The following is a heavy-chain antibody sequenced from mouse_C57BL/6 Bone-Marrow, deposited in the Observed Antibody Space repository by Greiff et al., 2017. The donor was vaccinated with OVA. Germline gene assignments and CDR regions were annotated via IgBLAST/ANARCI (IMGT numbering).Heavy chain of an antibody. CDR3: AMITTVVGPWYFDV. Sequence: QVQLQQSDAELVKPGASVKISCKVSGYTFTSYWMHWVKQRPGQGLEWIGRIHPSDSDTNYNQKFKGKATLTVDKSSSTAYMQLSSLTSEDSAVYYCAMITTVVGPWYFDVWGTGTTVTVSS. J-gene: IGHJ1*03. V-gene: IGHV1-74*01. D-gene: IGHD1-1*01. CDR2: IHPSDSDT. CDR1: GYTFTSYW.